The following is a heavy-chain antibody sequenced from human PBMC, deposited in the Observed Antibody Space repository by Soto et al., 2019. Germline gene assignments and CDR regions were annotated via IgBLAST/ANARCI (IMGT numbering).Heavy chain of an antibody. D-gene: IGHD3-10*01. Sequence: PSETLSLTCAVYGGSFSSYYWSWIRQPPGKGLEWIGEINHSGSTNYNPSLKSRVTISVDTSKNQFSLKLSSVTAADTAVYYCARGRGTYYYGSGSFGYWGQGTLVTVSS. CDR1: GGSFSSYY. V-gene: IGHV4-34*01. CDR2: INHSGST. CDR3: ARGRGTYYYGSGSFGY. J-gene: IGHJ4*02.